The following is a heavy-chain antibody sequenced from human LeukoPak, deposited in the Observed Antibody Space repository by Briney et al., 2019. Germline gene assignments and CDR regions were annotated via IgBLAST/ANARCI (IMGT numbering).Heavy chain of an antibody. V-gene: IGHV3-23*01. Sequence: PGGSLRLSCAASGFTFSSYAMSWVRQAPGKGPEWVSAISGSGGSTYYADSVKGRFTISRDNSKNTLYLQMNSLRAEDTAVYYCATPLSYYDSSGYCDYWGQGTLVTVSS. CDR1: GFTFSSYA. D-gene: IGHD3-22*01. CDR2: ISGSGGST. CDR3: ATPLSYYDSSGYCDY. J-gene: IGHJ4*02.